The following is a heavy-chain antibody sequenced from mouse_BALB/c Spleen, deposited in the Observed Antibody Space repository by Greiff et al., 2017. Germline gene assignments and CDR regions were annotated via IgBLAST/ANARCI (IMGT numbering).Heavy chain of an antibody. CDR2: ISSGGSYT. Sequence: EVQVVESGGGLVKPGGSLKLSCAASGFTFSSYAMSWVRQTPEKRLEWVATISSGGSYTYYPDSVKGRFTISRDNAKNTLYLQMSSLRSEDTAMYYCARGVDGYLDYWGQGTTLTVSS. J-gene: IGHJ2*01. D-gene: IGHD2-3*01. V-gene: IGHV5-9-3*01. CDR3: ARGVDGYLDY. CDR1: GFTFSSYA.